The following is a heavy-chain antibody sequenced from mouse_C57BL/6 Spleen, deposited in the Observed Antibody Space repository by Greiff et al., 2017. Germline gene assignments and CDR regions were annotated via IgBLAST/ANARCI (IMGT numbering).Heavy chain of an antibody. CDR2: IYPGDGDT. J-gene: IGHJ3*01. Sequence: VQLQQSGPELVKPGASVKISCKASGYAFSSSWMNWVKQRPGKGLEWIGRIYPGDGDTNYNGKFTGKATLTADKSSSTAYMQLSSLTSEDSAVYFCARTIYGNSWFAYWGQGTLVTVSA. V-gene: IGHV1-82*01. D-gene: IGHD2-1*01. CDR1: GYAFSSSW. CDR3: ARTIYGNSWFAY.